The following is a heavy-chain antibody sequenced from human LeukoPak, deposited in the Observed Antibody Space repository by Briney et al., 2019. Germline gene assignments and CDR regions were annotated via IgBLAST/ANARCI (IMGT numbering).Heavy chain of an antibody. CDR1: GGSISSYY. CDR3: ARDRGAVTPRYYYYGMDV. Sequence: PSETLSLTCTVSGGSISSYYWSWIRQPPGKGLEWIGYIYYSGSTNYNPSLKSRVTISVDTSKNQFSLKLSSVTAADTAVYYCARDRGAVTPRYYYYGMDVWGQGTTVTVSS. D-gene: IGHD4-11*01. V-gene: IGHV4-59*01. CDR2: IYYSGST. J-gene: IGHJ6*02.